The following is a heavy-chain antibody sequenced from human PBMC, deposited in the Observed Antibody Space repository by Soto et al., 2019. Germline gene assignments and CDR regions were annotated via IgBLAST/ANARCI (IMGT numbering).Heavy chain of an antibody. Sequence: VVGGKIRKLDGSWIRQPPGKGLEWIGYIYYSGSTNYNPSLKSRVTISVDTSKNQFSLKLSSVTAADTAVYYCARVWGYYFDYWGQGTLVTVSS. V-gene: IGHV4-59*11. CDR3: ARVWGYYFDY. J-gene: IGHJ4*02. D-gene: IGHD2-21*01. CDR2: IYYSGST. CDR1: GGKIRKLD.